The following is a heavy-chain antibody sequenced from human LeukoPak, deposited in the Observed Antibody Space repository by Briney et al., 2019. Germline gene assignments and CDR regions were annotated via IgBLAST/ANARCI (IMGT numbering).Heavy chain of an antibody. J-gene: IGHJ4*02. D-gene: IGHD3-10*01. CDR1: GGSFSGYY. CDR3: ARDLRSDVRASDENYYGSGSFHFDY. Sequence: PSETLSLTCAVYGGSFSGYYWSWISQPPGKGLEWIGEINHSGSTNYNPSLKSRVTISVDTSKNQFSLKLSSVTAADTAVYYCARDLRSDVRASDENYYGSGSFHFDYWGQGTLVTVSS. V-gene: IGHV4-34*01. CDR2: INHSGST.